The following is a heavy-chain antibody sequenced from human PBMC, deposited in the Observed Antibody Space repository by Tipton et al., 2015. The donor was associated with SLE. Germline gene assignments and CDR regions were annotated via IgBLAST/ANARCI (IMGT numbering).Heavy chain of an antibody. CDR3: ARGKYYFDY. V-gene: IGHV3-7*01. D-gene: IGHD2/OR15-2a*01. Sequence: SLRLSCAASGFAFGSSWMNWVRLAPGKGLEWVANIKEDGSEKHYVDSVKDQLTISRDNAKNSLYLQMNSLRDEDTAVYYCARGKYYFDYWGQGALVTVSS. J-gene: IGHJ4*02. CDR2: IKEDGSEK. CDR1: GFAFGSSW.